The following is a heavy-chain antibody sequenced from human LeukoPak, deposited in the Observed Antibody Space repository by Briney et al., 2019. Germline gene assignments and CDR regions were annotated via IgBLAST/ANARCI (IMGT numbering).Heavy chain of an antibody. CDR3: ARDRRRSSNYYDSSGYLDY. D-gene: IGHD3-22*01. J-gene: IGHJ4*02. CDR2: IYSGGST. V-gene: IGHV3-53*01. CDR1: GFTVSSNY. Sequence: PGGSLRLSCAASGFTVSSNYMSWVRQAPGTGLEWVSVIYSGGSTYYADSVKGRFTISRDNSKNTLYLQMNSLRAEDTAVYYCARDRRRSSNYYDSSGYLDYWGQGTLVTVSS.